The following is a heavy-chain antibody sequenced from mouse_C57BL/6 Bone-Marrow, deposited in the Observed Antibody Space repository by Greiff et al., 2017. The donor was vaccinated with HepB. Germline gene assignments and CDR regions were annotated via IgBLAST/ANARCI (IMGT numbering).Heavy chain of an antibody. Sequence: EVQLVESGGDLVKPGGSLKLSCAASGFTFSSYGMSWVRQTPDKRLEWVATISSGGSYTYYPDSVKGRFTISRDNAKNTLYLQMSSLKSEDTAMYYCARRISNYVGFAYWGQGTLVTVSA. V-gene: IGHV5-6*01. CDR2: ISSGGSYT. CDR3: ARRISNYVGFAY. D-gene: IGHD2-5*01. CDR1: GFTFSSYG. J-gene: IGHJ3*01.